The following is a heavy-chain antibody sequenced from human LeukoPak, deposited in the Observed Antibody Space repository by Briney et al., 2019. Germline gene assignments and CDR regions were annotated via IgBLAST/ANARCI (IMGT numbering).Heavy chain of an antibody. Sequence: PSETLSLTCSVSDDSITMYYWTWIRQPPGKGLGWIGYVDHTGSTNLNPSLNGRVSISRDTTKNLFSLRLRSVTAADTAVYNCARVLSYGRLGRWTNIRWDYFDYWGQGTLVTVSS. CDR3: ARVLSYGRLGRWTNIRWDYFDY. V-gene: IGHV4-59*08. J-gene: IGHJ4*02. CDR2: VDHTGST. D-gene: IGHD3-10*01. CDR1: DDSITMYY.